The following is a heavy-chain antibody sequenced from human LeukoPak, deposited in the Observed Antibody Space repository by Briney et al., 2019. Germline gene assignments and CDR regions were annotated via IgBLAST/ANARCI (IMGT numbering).Heavy chain of an antibody. Sequence: SETLSLTCTVSGGSISSYYWSWIRQPPGKGLEWIGYIYYSGSTNYNPSLKSRVTISVDTSKNQFSLKLSSVTAADTAVYYCACLTTADAFDIWGQGTMVTVSS. CDR2: IYYSGST. CDR3: ACLTTADAFDI. CDR1: GGSISSYY. J-gene: IGHJ3*02. D-gene: IGHD3-22*01. V-gene: IGHV4-59*01.